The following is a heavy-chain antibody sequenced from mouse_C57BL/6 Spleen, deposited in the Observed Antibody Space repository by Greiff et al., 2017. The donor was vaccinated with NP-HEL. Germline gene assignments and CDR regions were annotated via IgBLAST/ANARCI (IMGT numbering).Heavy chain of an antibody. Sequence: VHVKQSGPVLVKPGASVKMSCKASGYTFTDYYMNWVKQSHGKSLEWIGVINPYNGGTSYNQKFKGKATLTVDKSSSTAYMELNSLTSEDSAVYYCARRWSHYAMDYWGQGTSVTVSS. D-gene: IGHD2-3*01. J-gene: IGHJ4*01. CDR2: INPYNGGT. V-gene: IGHV1-19*01. CDR1: GYTFTDYY. CDR3: ARRWSHYAMDY.